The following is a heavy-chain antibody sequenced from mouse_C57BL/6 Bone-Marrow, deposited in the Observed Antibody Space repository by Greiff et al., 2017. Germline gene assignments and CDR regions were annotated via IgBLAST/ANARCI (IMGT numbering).Heavy chain of an antibody. V-gene: IGHV1-61*01. J-gene: IGHJ3*01. CDR1: GYTFTSYW. CDR3: ARSGYFSFAY. D-gene: IGHD3-1*01. CDR2: IYPSDGET. Sequence: QVQLQQPGAELVRPGSSVKLSCTASGYTFTSYWMDWVKQRPGQGLEWIGNIYPSDGETHYNQKFKDKATLTVDKSSSTAYMQLSSLTSEDSAIYYCARSGYFSFAYWGQGTRVTVSA.